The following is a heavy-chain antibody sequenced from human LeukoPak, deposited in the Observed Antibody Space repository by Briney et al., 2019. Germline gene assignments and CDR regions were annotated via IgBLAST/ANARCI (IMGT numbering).Heavy chain of an antibody. Sequence: GGSLRLSCAASGFTLSSYGMHWVRQAPGKGLEWVAVISYDGSNKYYADSVKGRFTISRDNSKNTLYLQMNSLRAEDTAVYYCAKSSSEVVITQDAFDIWGQGTMVTVSS. CDR1: GFTLSSYG. V-gene: IGHV3-30*18. CDR2: ISYDGSNK. D-gene: IGHD3-22*01. J-gene: IGHJ3*02. CDR3: AKSSSEVVITQDAFDI.